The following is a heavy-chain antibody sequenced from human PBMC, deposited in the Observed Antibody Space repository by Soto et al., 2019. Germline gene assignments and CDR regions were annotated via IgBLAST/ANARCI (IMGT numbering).Heavy chain of an antibody. D-gene: IGHD5-12*01. Sequence: SQTLSLTCAISGDSVSSNTASWNWIRQSPSRGLEWLGRTYFRSKWYNDYAVSVKSRIIINPDTSNNQFSLQLNSVTPEDTSVYFCAKGDNLGPKTGYAFDPWGQGIMVTVSS. CDR1: GDSVSSNTAS. J-gene: IGHJ5*02. CDR3: AKGDNLGPKTGYAFDP. CDR2: TYFRSKWYN. V-gene: IGHV6-1*01.